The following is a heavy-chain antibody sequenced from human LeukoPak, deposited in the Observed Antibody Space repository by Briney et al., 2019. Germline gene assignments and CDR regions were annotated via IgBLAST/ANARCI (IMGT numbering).Heavy chain of an antibody. CDR3: ARSYYYDSSGYYLLHQNFDY. V-gene: IGHV4-34*01. CDR1: GGSFSGYY. D-gene: IGHD3-22*01. J-gene: IGHJ4*02. CDR2: INHSGST. Sequence: PSETLSLTCAVYGGSFSGYYWSWIRQPPGKGLEWIGEINHSGSTNYNPSLKSRVTISVDTSKNQFSLKLSSVTAADTAVYYCARSYYYDSSGYYLLHQNFDYWGQGTLVTVSS.